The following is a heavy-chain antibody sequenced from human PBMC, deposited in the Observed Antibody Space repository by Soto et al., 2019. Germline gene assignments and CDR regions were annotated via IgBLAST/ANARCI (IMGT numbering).Heavy chain of an antibody. Sequence: GGSLRLSCAASGFTFSNAWMGWVRQAPGKGLEWVGRIKSKTDGGTTDYAAPVKGRFTISRDDSKNTLYLQMNSLKTEDTAVYYCTTDRIGYGDYYGMDVWGQGTTVTVSS. CDR3: TTDRIGYGDYYGMDV. J-gene: IGHJ6*02. D-gene: IGHD4-17*01. CDR1: GFTFSNAW. CDR2: IKSKTDGGTT. V-gene: IGHV3-15*01.